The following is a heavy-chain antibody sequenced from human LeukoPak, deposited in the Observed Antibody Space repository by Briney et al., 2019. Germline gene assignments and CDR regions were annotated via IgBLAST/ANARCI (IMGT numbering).Heavy chain of an antibody. CDR2: INSDGSST. CDR1: GFTFSSYW. CDR3: ARALLSDSSVGLDY. V-gene: IGHV3-74*01. J-gene: IGHJ4*02. D-gene: IGHD3-22*01. Sequence: GGSLRLSCAASGFTFSSYWMHWVRQAPGKGLVWVSRINSDGSSTTYADSVRGRFTISRDNAKNTLYLQMNSQRAEDTAVYYCARALLSDSSVGLDYWGQGTLVTVSS.